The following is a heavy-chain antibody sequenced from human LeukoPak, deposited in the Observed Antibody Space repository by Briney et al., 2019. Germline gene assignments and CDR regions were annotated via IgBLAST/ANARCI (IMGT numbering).Heavy chain of an antibody. CDR3: AKEGDGLSFDY. V-gene: IGHV3-30*18. CDR2: TSYDGSNK. D-gene: IGHD2-2*01. J-gene: IGHJ4*02. Sequence: GRSLRLSCVASGFTFRNCGMHWVRQAPGKGLKWVAVTSYDGSNKYYADSVKGRFTISRDNSKSTLYLQMNSLRAEDTAVYYCAKEGDGLSFDYWGQGTLVTVSS. CDR1: GFTFRNCG.